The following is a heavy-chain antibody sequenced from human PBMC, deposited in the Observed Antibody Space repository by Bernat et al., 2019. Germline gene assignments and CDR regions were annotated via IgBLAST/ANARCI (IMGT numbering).Heavy chain of an antibody. V-gene: IGHV3-53*04. Sequence: EVQLVESGGGLVQPGGSLRLSCAASGFTVSSNYMSWVRQAPGKGLEWVSVIYSGGSTYDADSVKGRFTISRHNSKNTLYLQMNSLRAEDTAVYYCARDRDSGYWYYYGMDVWGQGTTVTVSS. J-gene: IGHJ6*02. D-gene: IGHD5-12*01. CDR2: IYSGGST. CDR3: ARDRDSGYWYYYGMDV. CDR1: GFTVSSNY.